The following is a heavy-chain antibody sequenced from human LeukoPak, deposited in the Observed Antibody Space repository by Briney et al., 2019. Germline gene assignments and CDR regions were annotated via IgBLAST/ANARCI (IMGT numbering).Heavy chain of an antibody. Sequence: SETLSLTCAVSGGSISSGGYSWSWIRQPPGKGLEWIGYIYHSGSTYYNPSLKSRVTISVDRSKNQFSLELSSVAAADTAVYYCARVPGVDAFDIWGQGTMVTVSS. CDR1: GGSISSGGYS. CDR3: ARVPGVDAFDI. CDR2: IYHSGST. D-gene: IGHD7-27*01. V-gene: IGHV4-30-2*01. J-gene: IGHJ3*02.